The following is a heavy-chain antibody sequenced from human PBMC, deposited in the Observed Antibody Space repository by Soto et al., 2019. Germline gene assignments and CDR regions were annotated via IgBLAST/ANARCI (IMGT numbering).Heavy chain of an antibody. J-gene: IGHJ4*02. V-gene: IGHV1-46*01. Sequence: GASVKVSCKASGYTFTSYYMHWVRQAPGQGLEWMGIINPSGGSTSYAQKFQGRVTMTRDTSTSTVYMELSSLRSEDTAVYYCARDSVPDTAMVTGFDYWGQGTLVTVSS. CDR2: INPSGGST. CDR3: ARDSVPDTAMVTGFDY. D-gene: IGHD5-18*01. CDR1: GYTFTSYY.